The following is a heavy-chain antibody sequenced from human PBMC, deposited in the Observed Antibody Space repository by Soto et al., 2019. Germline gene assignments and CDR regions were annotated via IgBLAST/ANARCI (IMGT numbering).Heavy chain of an antibody. V-gene: IGHV4-34*01. Sequence: SETLSLTCAVYGGSFSGYYWSWIRQPPGKGLEWIGEINHSGSTNYNPSLKSRVTISVDTSKNQFSLKLSSVTAADTAVYYCARGWGPYNWNGGDYWGQGTLVTVSS. J-gene: IGHJ4*02. CDR3: ARGWGPYNWNGGDY. D-gene: IGHD1-20*01. CDR1: GGSFSGYY. CDR2: INHSGST.